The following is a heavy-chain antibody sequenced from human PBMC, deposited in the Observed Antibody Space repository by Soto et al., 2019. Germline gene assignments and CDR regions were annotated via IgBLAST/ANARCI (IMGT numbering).Heavy chain of an antibody. J-gene: IGHJ4*02. D-gene: IGHD3-22*01. CDR3: AKDRARYYYDSSGFDY. CDR2: ISCDGSNK. CDR1: GFSFSSYG. Sequence: QVQLVESGGGVVQPGRSLRLSCAASGFSFSSYGMHWVRQAPGKGLEWVAVISCDGSNKYYADSVKGRFTISRDNSKNTLHQQMSSLRDEDTVVYYWAKDRARYYYDSSGFDYWGQGTLVTVSS. V-gene: IGHV3-30*18.